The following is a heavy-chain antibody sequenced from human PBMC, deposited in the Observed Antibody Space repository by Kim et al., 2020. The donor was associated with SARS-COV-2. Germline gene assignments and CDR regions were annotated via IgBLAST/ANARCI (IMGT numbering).Heavy chain of an antibody. CDR3: ARDGLYSSSWYSDY. V-gene: IGHV1-2*02. CDR1: GYTFTGYY. CDR2: INPNSGGT. D-gene: IGHD6-13*01. Sequence: ASVKVSCKASGYTFTGYYMHWVRQAPGQGLEWMGWINPNSGGTNYAQKFQGRVTMTRDTSISTAYMELSRLRSDDTAVYYCARDGLYSSSWYSDYWGQGTLVTVSS. J-gene: IGHJ4*02.